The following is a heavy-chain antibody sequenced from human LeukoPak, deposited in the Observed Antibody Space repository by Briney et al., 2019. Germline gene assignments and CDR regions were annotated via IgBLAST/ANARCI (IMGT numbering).Heavy chain of an antibody. V-gene: IGHV4-61*08. CDR3: ARPLRQQLVTGWFDP. J-gene: IGHJ5*02. Sequence: SETLSLTCTVSGGSISSDDYYWSWIRQPPGKGLEWIGYISHSGSTNYNPSLKSRVTMSVDTSKNQFSLRLTSVTAADTAVYYCARPLRQQLVTGWFDPWGQGTLVTVSS. D-gene: IGHD6-6*01. CDR1: GGSISSDDYY. CDR2: ISHSGST.